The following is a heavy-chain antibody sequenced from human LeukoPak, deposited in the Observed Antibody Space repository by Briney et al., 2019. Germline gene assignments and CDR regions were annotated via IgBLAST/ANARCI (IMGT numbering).Heavy chain of an antibody. Sequence: GRCMRLACPAYAFTSGSYAMHWVRPAPGKGREWVAVISYDGRNKYYADSVKGRFTISRDNSKNTLYLQMNSLRAEDTAVYYCARDGDIAMDYWGQGTLVTVSS. J-gene: IGHJ4*02. CDR3: ARDGDIAMDY. CDR1: AFTSGSYA. D-gene: IGHD5-18*01. CDR2: ISYDGRNK. V-gene: IGHV3-30*04.